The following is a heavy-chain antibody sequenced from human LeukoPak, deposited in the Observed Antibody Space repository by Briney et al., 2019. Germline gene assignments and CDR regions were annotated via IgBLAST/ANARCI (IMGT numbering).Heavy chain of an antibody. V-gene: IGHV4-31*03. CDR1: GGSISSGGYY. CDR2: IYYSGST. J-gene: IGHJ4*02. Sequence: SQTLSLTCSVSGGSISSGGYYWSWIRQHPGKGLEWIGYIYYSGSTYYNPSLKSRVTISVDTSKNQLSLKLSSVTAADTAVYYCARAALYSSGWYWDYWGQGTLVTVSS. D-gene: IGHD6-19*01. CDR3: ARAALYSSGWYWDY.